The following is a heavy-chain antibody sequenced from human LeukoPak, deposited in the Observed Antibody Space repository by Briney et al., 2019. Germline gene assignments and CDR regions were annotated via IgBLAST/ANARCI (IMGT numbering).Heavy chain of an antibody. V-gene: IGHV4-30-4*01. D-gene: IGHD3-10*01. CDR2: INYSGST. CDR3: ARYGSGSTWFDP. CDR1: GGSISSDNYQ. Sequence: PSQTLSLTCTVSGGSISSDNYQWSWIRQPPGKGLEWIGYINYSGSTYYNPSLKSRVTISVDTSKNHFSLKLSSVTAADTAVYYCARYGSGSTWFDPWGQGTLVTVSS. J-gene: IGHJ5*02.